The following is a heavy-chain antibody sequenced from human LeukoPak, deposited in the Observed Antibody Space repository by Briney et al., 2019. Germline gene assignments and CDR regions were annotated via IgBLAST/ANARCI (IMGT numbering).Heavy chain of an antibody. CDR3: ANGLTYYYDSSGGLDYFDY. V-gene: IGHV3-23*01. CDR2: ISGSGGST. CDR1: GFTFSSYA. J-gene: IGHJ4*02. Sequence: GGSLRLSCAAPGFTFSSYAMSWVRQAPGKGLEWVSAISGSGGSTYYADSVKGRFTISRDNSKNTLYLQMNSLRAEDTAVYYCANGLTYYYDSSGGLDYFDYWGQGTLVTVSS. D-gene: IGHD3-22*01.